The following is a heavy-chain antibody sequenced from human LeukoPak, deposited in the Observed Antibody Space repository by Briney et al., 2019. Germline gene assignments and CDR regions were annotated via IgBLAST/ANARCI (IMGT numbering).Heavy chain of an antibody. CDR3: AKASGRSAYGLDY. D-gene: IGHD3-16*01. Sequence: PGGSLRLSCGAAGFSFSDYGMHWVRQAPGKGLEWVAFIRNDGSKEYYVDSVKGRFTISRDDSKNMVFLQMYSLRPEDTAVYYCAKASGRSAYGLDYWGQGTLVTVFS. CDR2: IRNDGSKE. CDR1: GFSFSDYG. V-gene: IGHV3-30*02. J-gene: IGHJ4*02.